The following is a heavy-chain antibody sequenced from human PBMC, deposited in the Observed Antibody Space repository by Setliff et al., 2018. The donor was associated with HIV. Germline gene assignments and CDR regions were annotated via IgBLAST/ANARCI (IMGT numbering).Heavy chain of an antibody. D-gene: IGHD6-6*01. Sequence: PGGSLRLSCAASGFTFNNAWMTWVRQAPGRGLEWVGRIKNRPAGGTTEYAAPVKGRFTISRDDSKNMAYLQMNSLKIEDTALYFCSINSPLSSWGQGTLVTVSS. CDR2: IKNRPAGGTT. CDR1: GFTFNNAW. J-gene: IGHJ4*02. CDR3: SINSPLSS. V-gene: IGHV3-15*01.